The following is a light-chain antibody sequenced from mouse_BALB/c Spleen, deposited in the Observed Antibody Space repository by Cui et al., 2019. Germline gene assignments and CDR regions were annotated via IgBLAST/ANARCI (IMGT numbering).Light chain of an antibody. CDR2: STS. CDR1: SNVNY. V-gene: IGKV4-80*01. J-gene: IGKJ1*01. Sequence: QIVLTQSPAIMSASLGEEITLTCSASSNVNYMHWYQQKSGTSPKLLIYSTSNLASGVPSRFSGSGSGTFYSLTISSMEAEDAADYYCHQWSSYPWTFGGGTKLEIK. CDR3: HQWSSYPWT.